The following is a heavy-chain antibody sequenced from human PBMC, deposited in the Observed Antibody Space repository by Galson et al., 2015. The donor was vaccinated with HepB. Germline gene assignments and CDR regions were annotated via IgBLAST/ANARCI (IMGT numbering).Heavy chain of an antibody. V-gene: IGHV3-30*18. Sequence: SLRLSCAASGFTFSSYGMHWVRQAPGKGLEWVAVISYDGSNIYYADSVKGRFTISRDNSKNTLYLQMNSLRAEDTAVYYCAKEGVAAAGTVVGNFDYWGQGTLVTVSS. J-gene: IGHJ4*02. CDR2: ISYDGSNI. CDR3: AKEGVAAAGTVVGNFDY. D-gene: IGHD6-13*01. CDR1: GFTFSSYG.